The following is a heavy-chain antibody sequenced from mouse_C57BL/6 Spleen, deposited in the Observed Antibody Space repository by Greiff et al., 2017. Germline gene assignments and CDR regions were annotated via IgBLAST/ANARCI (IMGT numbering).Heavy chain of an antibody. CDR2: INPNVGTT. V-gene: IGHV1-39*01. D-gene: IGHD4-1*01. CDR3: ARSWDEDGGWCFDV. CDR1: GYSFTDYN. J-gene: IGHJ1*03. Sequence: EVQLQQSGPELVKPGASVKISCKASGYSFTDYNMNWVNQSNGKSLEWIGVINPNVGTTSYNQKFKGKATMTVDQSYSTAYMQLNSLTSEDSAVDYCARSWDEDGGWCFDVWGTGTTVTVSS.